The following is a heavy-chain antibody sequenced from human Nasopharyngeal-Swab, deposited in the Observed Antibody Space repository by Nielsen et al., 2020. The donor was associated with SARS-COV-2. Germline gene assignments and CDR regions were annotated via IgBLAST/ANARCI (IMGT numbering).Heavy chain of an antibody. V-gene: IGHV5-51*01. CDR3: ARQGAVAGYYYYYMDV. D-gene: IGHD6-19*01. Sequence: GESLKISCQGSGYSFTSYWIGWVRQMPGKGLEWMGIIYPGDSDTRYSPSFQGQVTISADKSISTAYLQWSSLKASDTAMYYCARQGAVAGYYYYYMDVWGKGTTVTVSS. CDR2: IYPGDSDT. CDR1: GYSFTSYW. J-gene: IGHJ6*03.